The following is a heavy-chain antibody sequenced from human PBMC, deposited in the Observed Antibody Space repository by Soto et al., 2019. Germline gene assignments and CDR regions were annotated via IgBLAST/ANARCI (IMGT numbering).Heavy chain of an antibody. CDR2: ISSSGSTM. CDR3: AKYFLSGDL. V-gene: IGHV3-48*02. D-gene: IGHD3-9*01. J-gene: IGHJ5*02. Sequence: PGGSLRLSCIDSGLNLNNYGMNWVRQAPGKGLEWIAYISSSGSTMLYADSVKGRFTISRDNAKRSMYLQMTRLRDEDSAVYYCAKYFLSGDLWGQGTLVTVSS. CDR1: GLNLNNYG.